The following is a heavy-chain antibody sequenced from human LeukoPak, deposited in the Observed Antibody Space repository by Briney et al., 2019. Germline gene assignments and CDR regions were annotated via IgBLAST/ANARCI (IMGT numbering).Heavy chain of an antibody. CDR2: ITSGSSYI. CDR3: ARHCSSTSCIDY. Sequence: GGSLRLSCAASGFTFSSYNMNWVRQAPGKGLEWVSSITSGSSYIYYADSVKGRFTISRDNAKNSLYLQMNSLRAEDTAVYYCARHCSSTSCIDYWGQGTLVTVSS. CDR1: GFTFSSYN. J-gene: IGHJ4*02. D-gene: IGHD2-2*01. V-gene: IGHV3-21*01.